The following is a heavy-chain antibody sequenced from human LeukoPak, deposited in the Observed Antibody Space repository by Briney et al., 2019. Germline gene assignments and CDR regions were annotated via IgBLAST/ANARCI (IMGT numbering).Heavy chain of an antibody. CDR3: ARPQGFQLLDFEY. CDR2: IYYSGST. D-gene: IGHD2-2*01. Sequence: SETLSLTCTVSGGSISSSSYYWGWIRQPPGKGLEWIGSIYYSGSTYYNPSLKSRVTISVDTSKNQFSLKLSSVTAEDTAVYYCARPQGFQLLDFEYWGQGTLVTVSS. J-gene: IGHJ4*02. CDR1: GGSISSSSYY. V-gene: IGHV4-39*01.